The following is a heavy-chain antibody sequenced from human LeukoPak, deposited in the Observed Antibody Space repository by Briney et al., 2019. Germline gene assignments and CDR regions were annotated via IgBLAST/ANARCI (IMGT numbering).Heavy chain of an antibody. Sequence: SETLSPTWTMSGVSISSYYWSWVRQPPGKGPEWVGYIYYSGFTKYNPSLKSRATISVDTSKNQFSLKLSSVTAADTAVYYCARHGDRWELLKTSAFDIWGQGTMVTVSS. D-gene: IGHD1-26*01. CDR1: GVSISSYY. V-gene: IGHV4-59*08. CDR2: IYYSGFT. CDR3: ARHGDRWELLKTSAFDI. J-gene: IGHJ3*02.